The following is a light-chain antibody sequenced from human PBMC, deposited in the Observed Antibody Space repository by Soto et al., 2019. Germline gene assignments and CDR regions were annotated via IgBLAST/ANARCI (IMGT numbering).Light chain of an antibody. CDR1: QGIGND. CDR3: LQRSGFYPAWA. Sequence: DIQMTQSPSSLSASVGDRVTITCRTSQGIGNDLAWYQQKPGKAPKRLIYGASSLQSGVPSRFSGSRSGTEFTLTISSLQPEDFATDFSLQRSGFYPAWAFGQGTEVEI. V-gene: IGKV1-17*01. CDR2: GAS. J-gene: IGKJ1*01.